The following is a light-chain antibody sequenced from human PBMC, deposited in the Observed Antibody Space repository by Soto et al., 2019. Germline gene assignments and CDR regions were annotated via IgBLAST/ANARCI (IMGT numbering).Light chain of an antibody. CDR1: QSVTRTH. V-gene: IGKV3-20*01. CDR3: QQYGSSPGT. J-gene: IGKJ1*01. CDR2: GAS. Sequence: EIVLTQSPGNLSLSPGERATLSCRASQSVTRTHLAWYQQKPGQAPRLLIYGASSRATGIPDRFSGSGSGTGFTLTISRLEPEYLAVYYCQQYGSSPGTFGQGTKVEIK.